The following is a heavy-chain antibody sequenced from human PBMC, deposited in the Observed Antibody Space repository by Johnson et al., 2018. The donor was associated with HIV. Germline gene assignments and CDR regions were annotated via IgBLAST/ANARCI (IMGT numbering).Heavy chain of an antibody. Sequence: VQLVESGGGVVQPGGSLRLSCAASGFTFSSYGMHWVRQAPGKGLEWVAFIRYDGSNRYYADSVKGRFTISRDNSKNTLYLQMNSLRAEDTAVYYCARAVGVWGDQLGFDIWGQGTMVTVSS. D-gene: IGHD3-16*01. CDR3: ARAVGVWGDQLGFDI. CDR2: IRYDGSNR. V-gene: IGHV3-30*02. J-gene: IGHJ3*02. CDR1: GFTFSSYG.